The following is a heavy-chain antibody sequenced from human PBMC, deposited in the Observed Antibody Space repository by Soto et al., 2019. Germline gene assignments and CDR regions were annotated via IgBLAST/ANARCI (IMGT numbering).Heavy chain of an antibody. J-gene: IGHJ6*02. V-gene: IGHV3-23*01. CDR1: GLTFSSYA. Sequence: GGSLRLSCAASGLTFSSYAMIWVRQAPGKGLEWVSAISGSGGSTYYADSVKGRFTISRDNSKNTLYLQMNSLRAEDTAVYYCANRIAAAARHYYGMDVWGQGTTVTVSS. D-gene: IGHD6-13*01. CDR3: ANRIAAAARHYYGMDV. CDR2: ISGSGGST.